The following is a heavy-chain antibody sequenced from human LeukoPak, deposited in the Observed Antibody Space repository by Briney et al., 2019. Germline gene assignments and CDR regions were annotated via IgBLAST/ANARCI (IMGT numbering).Heavy chain of an antibody. Sequence: SETLSLTCAVYGGSFSGYYWSWIRQPPGKGLNWIGEINHSGSTNYNPSLKSRVTISVDTSKHQFSLKLSPVTAADTAVYYCARGWGYCSSTSCRRRGDAFDIWGQGTMVTVSS. D-gene: IGHD2-2*01. CDR2: INHSGST. CDR1: GGSFSGYY. J-gene: IGHJ3*02. CDR3: ARGWGYCSSTSCRRRGDAFDI. V-gene: IGHV4-34*01.